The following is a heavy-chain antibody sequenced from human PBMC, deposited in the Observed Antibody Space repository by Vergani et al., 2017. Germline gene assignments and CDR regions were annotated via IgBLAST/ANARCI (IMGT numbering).Heavy chain of an antibody. CDR2: IYYSGST. D-gene: IGHD2-15*01. CDR3: ARQRDIVVVVAATVWFDP. J-gene: IGHJ5*02. CDR1: GGSISSSSYY. V-gene: IGHV4-39*01. Sequence: QLQLQESGPGLVKPSETLSLTCTVSGGSISSSSYYWGWIRQPPGKGLGWIGSIYYSGSTYYNPSLKSRVTISVDTSKNQFSLKLSSVTAADTAVYYCARQRDIVVVVAATVWFDPWGQGTLVTVSS.